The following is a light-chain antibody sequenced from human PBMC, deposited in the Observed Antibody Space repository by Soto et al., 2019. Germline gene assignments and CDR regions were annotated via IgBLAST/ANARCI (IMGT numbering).Light chain of an antibody. V-gene: IGLV1-47*02. Sequence: QSVLTQPPSVSAAPGQTVTISCSGNSSNVGNNYVSWYQHLPGTAPKLLMYSTNKRPSGVPDRFSGSKSGTSAFLAITGLRSEDEANYYCAAWDDSLSGPVFGGGTKLTVL. J-gene: IGLJ2*01. CDR3: AAWDDSLSGPV. CDR2: STN. CDR1: SSNVGNNY.